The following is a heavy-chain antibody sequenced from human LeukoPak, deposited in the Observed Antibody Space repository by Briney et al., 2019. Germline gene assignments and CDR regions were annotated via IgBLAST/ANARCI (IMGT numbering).Heavy chain of an antibody. D-gene: IGHD4-23*01. CDR3: ARNGGNSDFDY. J-gene: IGHJ4*02. V-gene: IGHV4-59*12. CDR2: IYYSGST. CDR1: GGSISSYY. Sequence: SETLSLTCTVSGGSISSYYWSWIRQPPGKGLEWIGYIYYSGSTNYNPSLKSRVTMLLDKSKNQFSLKLSSVTAADTAVYYCARNGGNSDFDYWGQGTLVTVSS.